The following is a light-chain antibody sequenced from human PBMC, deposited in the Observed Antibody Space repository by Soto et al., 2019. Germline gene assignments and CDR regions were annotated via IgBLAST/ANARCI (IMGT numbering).Light chain of an antibody. CDR3: SSYTSSHTRV. V-gene: IGLV2-14*02. CDR2: EGS. CDR1: SSDVGSYNL. J-gene: IGLJ1*01. Sequence: QSALTQPASVSGSPGQSITISCTGTSSDVGSYNLVSWYQQHPGKAPKLMIYEGSKRPSGVSNRFSGSKSGNTASLTISGLQTEDEADYYCSSYTSSHTRVFGTGTKVTVL.